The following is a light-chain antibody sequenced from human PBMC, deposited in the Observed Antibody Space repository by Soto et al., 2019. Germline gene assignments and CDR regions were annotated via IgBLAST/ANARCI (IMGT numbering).Light chain of an antibody. CDR3: QQSYSTTWT. Sequence: DIQMTQSPSSLSASVGDRVTITCRASQSISSYLNWYQHKPGKAPKLLIYAASSLQTGVPSRFSGSRSGTDFALTISSLQREDFATYSCQQSYSTTWTFGQGTKVDIK. CDR2: AAS. J-gene: IGKJ1*01. CDR1: QSISSY. V-gene: IGKV1-39*01.